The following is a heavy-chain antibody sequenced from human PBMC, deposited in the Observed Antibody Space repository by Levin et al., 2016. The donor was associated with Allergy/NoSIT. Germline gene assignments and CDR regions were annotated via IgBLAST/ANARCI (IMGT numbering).Heavy chain of an antibody. Sequence: RQAPGKGLEWIGSIFYSGNTYANPSLKSRVTISVDTSKNQFSLKVNSVTAADTAVYYCVRANGYSYGYGWFDPWGQGTLVTVSS. CDR2: IFYSGNT. CDR3: VRANGYSYGYGWFDP. D-gene: IGHD5-18*01. V-gene: IGHV4-39*01. J-gene: IGHJ5*02.